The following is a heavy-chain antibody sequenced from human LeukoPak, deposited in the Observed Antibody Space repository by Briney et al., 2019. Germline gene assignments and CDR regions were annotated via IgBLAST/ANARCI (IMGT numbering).Heavy chain of an antibody. CDR3: ARQGRLPAVECDS. D-gene: IGHD2-2*01. J-gene: IGHJ5*01. V-gene: IGHV5-51*01. CDR2: SYAGYSDT. CDR1: GYIFTNYW. Sequence: GASLEISSKCSGYIFTNYWIGWVRPLPGKGLERMLGSYAGYSDTRYTPAFQRHVTISAQKPISTAYLQWNILKASDTALYYCARQGRLPAVECDSWGEGTLFTVS.